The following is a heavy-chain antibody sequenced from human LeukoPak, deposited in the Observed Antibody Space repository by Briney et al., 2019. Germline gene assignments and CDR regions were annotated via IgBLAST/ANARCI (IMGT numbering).Heavy chain of an antibody. D-gene: IGHD6-13*01. Sequence: ASVKVSRKASGYTFTSYGISWVRQAPGQGLEWMGWISAYNGNTNYAQKLQGRVTMTTDTSTSTAYMELRSLRSDDTAVYYCARVPFGGSSSWYDGWFDPWGQGTLVTVSS. V-gene: IGHV1-18*04. CDR2: ISAYNGNT. J-gene: IGHJ5*02. CDR1: GYTFTSYG. CDR3: ARVPFGGSSSWYDGWFDP.